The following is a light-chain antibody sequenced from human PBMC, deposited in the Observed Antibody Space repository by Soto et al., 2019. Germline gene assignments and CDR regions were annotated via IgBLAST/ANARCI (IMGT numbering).Light chain of an antibody. V-gene: IGKV2-28*01. CDR3: MQALQTPWT. CDR1: QSLLHSNGYNY. CDR2: LGS. J-gene: IGKJ1*01. Sequence: DIVMTQSPLSLPVTPGETASISCRSSQSLLHSNGYNYLDWYLEKPGQSPQLLIYLGSNRSSGVPDRFSGSGSGTDFTLKISRVEAEDVEVYYCMQALQTPWTFGQGTKVEIK.